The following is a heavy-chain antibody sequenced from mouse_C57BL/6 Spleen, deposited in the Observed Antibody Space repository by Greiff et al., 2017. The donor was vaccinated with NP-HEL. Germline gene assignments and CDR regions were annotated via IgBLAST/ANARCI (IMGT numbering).Heavy chain of an antibody. CDR2: IYPGDGDT. Sequence: QVQLQQSGPELVKPGASVKISCKASGYAFSSSWMNWVKQRPGKGLEWIGRIYPGDGDTNYNGKFKGKATLTADKSSSTAYMQLSSLTSEDSAVYFCARWGPEGDFDYWGQGTTLTVSS. CDR1: GYAFSSSW. CDR3: ARWGPEGDFDY. J-gene: IGHJ2*01. V-gene: IGHV1-82*01.